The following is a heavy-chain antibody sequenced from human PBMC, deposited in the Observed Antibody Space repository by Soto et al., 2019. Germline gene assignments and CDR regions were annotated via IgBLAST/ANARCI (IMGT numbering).Heavy chain of an antibody. CDR2: IYYSGST. V-gene: IGHV4-31*03. J-gene: IGHJ6*02. Sequence: QVQLQESGPGLVKPSQTLSLTCTVSGGSISSGGYYWSWIRQHPGKGLEWIGYIYYSGSTYYNPSLKSRVTISVDTSKNQFSLKLSSVTAADTAVYYCARDRPVRTTVTTIFYYSYGMDVWGQGTTVTVSS. CDR1: GGSISSGGYY. CDR3: ARDRPVRTTVTTIFYYSYGMDV. D-gene: IGHD4-17*01.